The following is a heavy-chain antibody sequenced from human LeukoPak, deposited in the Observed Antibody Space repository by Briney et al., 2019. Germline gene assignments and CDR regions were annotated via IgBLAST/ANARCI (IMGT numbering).Heavy chain of an antibody. CDR3: ARDSRLSRWRGTSDY. Sequence: GGSLRLSCAASGFSFSTYSMNWVRQAPGKGLEWVSYISSSGSLIYYADSVKGRFTVSRDNAKNSLYLQMNSLRAEDTSVYYCARDSRLSRWRGTSDYWGQGTLVTVSS. D-gene: IGHD3-16*01. V-gene: IGHV3-48*01. J-gene: IGHJ4*02. CDR1: GFSFSTYS. CDR2: ISSSGSLI.